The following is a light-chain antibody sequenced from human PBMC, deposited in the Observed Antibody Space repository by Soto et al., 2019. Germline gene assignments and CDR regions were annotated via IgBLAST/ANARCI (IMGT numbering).Light chain of an antibody. V-gene: IGLV2-8*01. Sequence: QSALTQPPSASGSPGQSVTISCTGTSSDVGGYKYVSWYQQHPGKAPKLMIFEVNKRPSGVPDRFSGSKSGNTASLTVSGLHAEDEADYYCRSYAGINHGGVFGTGTKVTVL. CDR2: EVN. CDR3: RSYAGINHGGV. CDR1: SSDVGGYKY. J-gene: IGLJ1*01.